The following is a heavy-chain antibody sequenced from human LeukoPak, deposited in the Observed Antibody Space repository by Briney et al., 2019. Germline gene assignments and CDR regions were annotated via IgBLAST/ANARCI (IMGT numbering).Heavy chain of an antibody. CDR1: TDSIKSNKYL. CDR3: ARHSYYSESSGAHYYFEY. CDR2: ICCGGTT. V-gene: IGHV4-39*01. J-gene: IGHJ4*02. Sequence: SETLSLTCSVSTDSIKSNKYLWGWIRQPPGKGLEWLESICCGGTTYYNPSLEGRVTISVDTSKNNFSLRLTSVPAADTALYYCARHSYYSESSGAHYYFEYWGQGTLVTVSS. D-gene: IGHD3-22*01.